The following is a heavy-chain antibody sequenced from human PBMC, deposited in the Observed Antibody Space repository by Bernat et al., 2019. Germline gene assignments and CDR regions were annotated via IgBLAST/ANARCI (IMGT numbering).Heavy chain of an antibody. CDR3: VRDVYYAFDM. J-gene: IGHJ3*02. Sequence: EVQVVESGGDLVQPGGSLRLSCAASGFTFRTEPMNWVRQARGEGLEWVANIRSDSSAMSYADSVKGRFTISRDNAKNSLYLQMNSLRAEDTAVYYCVRDVYYAFDMWGQGTVVTVSS. D-gene: IGHD3-10*01. CDR1: GFTFRTEP. CDR2: IRSDSSAM. V-gene: IGHV3-48*04.